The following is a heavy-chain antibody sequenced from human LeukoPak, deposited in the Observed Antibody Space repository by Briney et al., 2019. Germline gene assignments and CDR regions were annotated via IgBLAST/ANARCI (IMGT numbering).Heavy chain of an antibody. D-gene: IGHD1-26*01. Sequence: GGSLRLSCAVSGFTFNSYWMHWVRQAPGAGLVWVSRIDSDGTDTTYADSVKGRFTISKDNAKNTLYLQMNSLRPEDTAVYYCARGVGTSAHFDYWGQGTLATVSS. CDR1: GFTFNSYW. J-gene: IGHJ4*02. V-gene: IGHV3-74*01. CDR3: ARGVGTSAHFDY. CDR2: IDSDGTDT.